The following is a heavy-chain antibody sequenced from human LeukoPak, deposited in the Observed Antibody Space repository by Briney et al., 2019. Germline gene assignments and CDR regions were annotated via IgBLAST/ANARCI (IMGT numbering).Heavy chain of an antibody. V-gene: IGHV1-3*01. CDR3: ARADGYCSSTRCYLAY. J-gene: IGHJ4*02. CDR2: INAGNGDT. CDR1: GFTFTSYA. Sequence: GGSLRLSCAASGFTFTSYAIQWVRQAPGQRLEWMGWINAGNGDTIYSQKFQGRVTITRDTSASIAYMELSSLRSEDTAVYYCARADGYCSSTRCYLAYWGQGTLVTVSS. D-gene: IGHD2-2*03.